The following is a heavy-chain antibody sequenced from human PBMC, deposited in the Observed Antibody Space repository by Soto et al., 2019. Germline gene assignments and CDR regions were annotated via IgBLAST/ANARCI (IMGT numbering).Heavy chain of an antibody. CDR2: ISYDGSNK. CDR3: ARDPGDYGDYDNRIIYGMDV. Sequence: QVQLVESGGGVVQPGRSLRLSCAASGFTFSSYAMHWVRQAPGKGLEWVAVISYDGSNKYYADSVKGRFTISRDNSKNTLYLQMNSLRAEYTAVYYCARDPGDYGDYDNRIIYGMDVWGQGTTVTVSS. J-gene: IGHJ6*02. V-gene: IGHV3-30-3*01. D-gene: IGHD4-17*01. CDR1: GFTFSSYA.